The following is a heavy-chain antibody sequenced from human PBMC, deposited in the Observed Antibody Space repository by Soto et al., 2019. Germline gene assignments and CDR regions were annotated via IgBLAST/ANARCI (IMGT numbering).Heavy chain of an antibody. J-gene: IGHJ4*02. CDR1: GGSISSGGFY. CDR3: ARDRGTTVTIHYFDY. V-gene: IGHV4-31*03. CDR2: IYYSGST. Sequence: SETLSLTCTVSGGSISSGGFYWSWIRQHPGKGLEWIGYIYYSGSTYYNPSLKSRVSISVDTSKNQFSLKLSSVTAADTAVYYYARDRGTTVTIHYFDYWGQGTQVTVSS. D-gene: IGHD4-4*01.